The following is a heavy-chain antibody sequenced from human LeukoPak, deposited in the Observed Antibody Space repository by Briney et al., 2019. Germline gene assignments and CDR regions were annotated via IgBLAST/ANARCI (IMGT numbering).Heavy chain of an antibody. J-gene: IGHJ3*02. D-gene: IGHD3-10*01. CDR3: ARARSGSDGSGPYAFDI. Sequence: ASVKVSCKASGGTFSSYTISWVRQAPGQGLEWMGRIIPILGIANCAQKFQGRVTITADKSTSTAYMELSSLRSEDTAVYYCARARSGSDGSGPYAFDIWGQGTMVTVSS. CDR1: GGTFSSYT. CDR2: IIPILGIA. V-gene: IGHV1-69*02.